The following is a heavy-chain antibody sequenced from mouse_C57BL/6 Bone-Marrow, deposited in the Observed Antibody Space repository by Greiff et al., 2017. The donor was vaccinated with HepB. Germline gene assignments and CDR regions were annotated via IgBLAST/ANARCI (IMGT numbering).Heavy chain of an antibody. CDR2: ISNGGGST. J-gene: IGHJ4*01. V-gene: IGHV5-12*01. CDR3: ARPSIYSYAMDY. Sequence: EVKLVESGGGLVQPGGSLKLSCAASGFTFSDYYMYWVRQTPEKRLEWVAYISNGGGSTYYPDTVKGRFTISRDNAKNTLYLQMSRLKSEDTAMYYCARPSIYSYAMDYWGQGTSVTVSS. D-gene: IGHD2-1*01. CDR1: GFTFSDYY.